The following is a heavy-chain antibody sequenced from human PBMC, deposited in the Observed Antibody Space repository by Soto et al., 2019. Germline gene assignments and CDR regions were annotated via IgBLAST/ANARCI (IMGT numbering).Heavy chain of an antibody. CDR3: ARDIVVVPAANIDAFDI. Sequence: GGSLRLSCAASGFTFSSYSMNWVRQAPGKGLEWVSSISSSSSYKYYADSVKGRFTISRDNAKNSLYLQMNSLRAEDTAVYYCARDIVVVPAANIDAFDIWGQGTMVTVSS. J-gene: IGHJ3*02. CDR1: GFTFSSYS. D-gene: IGHD2-2*01. CDR2: ISSSSSYK. V-gene: IGHV3-21*01.